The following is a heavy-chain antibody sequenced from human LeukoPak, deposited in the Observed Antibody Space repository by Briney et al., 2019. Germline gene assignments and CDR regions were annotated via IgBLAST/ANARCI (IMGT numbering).Heavy chain of an antibody. CDR1: GFTFSSYE. CDR2: ISSSGSTI. V-gene: IGHV3-48*03. J-gene: IGHJ4*02. D-gene: IGHD2-15*01. CDR3: ARGVVVVAANDY. Sequence: GGSLRLSCAASGFTFSSYEMNWVRQAPGKGLERVSYISSSGSTIYYADSVKGRFTISRDNAKNSLYLQMNSLRAEDTAVYYCARGVVVVAANDYWGQGTLVTVSS.